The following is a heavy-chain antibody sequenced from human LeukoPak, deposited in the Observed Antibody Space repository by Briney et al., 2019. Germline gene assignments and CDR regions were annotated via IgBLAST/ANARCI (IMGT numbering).Heavy chain of an antibody. CDR3: ARDGFRAAAEC. Sequence: GGSLRLSCAASGFTFSSYEMNWVRQAPGKGLEWVSYISSRGSTIYYADSVKGRFTISRDNAKNSLYLQMNSLRAEDTAVYYCARDGFRAAAECWGQGTLVTVSS. J-gene: IGHJ4*02. CDR2: ISSRGSTI. V-gene: IGHV3-48*03. D-gene: IGHD6-13*01. CDR1: GFTFSSYE.